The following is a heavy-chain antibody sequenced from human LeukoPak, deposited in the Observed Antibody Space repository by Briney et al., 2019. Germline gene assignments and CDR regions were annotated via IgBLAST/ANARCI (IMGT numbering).Heavy chain of an antibody. CDR3: AKDMGYSSSWPFDY. Sequence: PGRSLRLSCAASGFTFDDYAMHWVRQAPGQGLEWVSGISWNSGSIGYADSVKGRFTISRDNAKNSLYLQMNSLRAEDTALYYCAKDMGYSSSWPFDYWGQGTLVTVSS. V-gene: IGHV3-9*01. CDR2: ISWNSGSI. CDR1: GFTFDDYA. J-gene: IGHJ4*02. D-gene: IGHD6-13*01.